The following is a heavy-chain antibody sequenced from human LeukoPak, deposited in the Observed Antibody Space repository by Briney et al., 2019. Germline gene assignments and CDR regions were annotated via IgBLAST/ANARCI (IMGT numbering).Heavy chain of an antibody. J-gene: IGHJ3*02. Sequence: GGSLRLSCAASGFTFSGSAMHWVRQASGKGLEWVGRIRSKANSYATAYAASVKGRFTISRDDSKNTAHLQMNSLKTEDTAVYYCARTYYSGSPLQKAFDIWGQGTMVTVSS. CDR1: GFTFSGSA. D-gene: IGHD1-26*01. CDR3: ARTYYSGSPLQKAFDI. CDR2: IRSKANSYAT. V-gene: IGHV3-73*01.